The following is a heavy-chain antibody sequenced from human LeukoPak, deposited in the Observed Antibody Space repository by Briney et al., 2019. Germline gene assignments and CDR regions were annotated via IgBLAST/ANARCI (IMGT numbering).Heavy chain of an antibody. J-gene: IGHJ6*02. CDR2: ISSSGGTT. CDR3: AKGWNNMDV. CDR1: GFTFSSHA. D-gene: IGHD1/OR15-1a*01. Sequence: GGSLGLSCAASGFTFSSHAMSWVRQAPEKGLEWVSIISSSGGTTYYAASVKGRFTISRDNSKNTLYLQMNSLRAEDTAVYYCAKGWNNMDVWGQGTTVTVSS. V-gene: IGHV3-23*01.